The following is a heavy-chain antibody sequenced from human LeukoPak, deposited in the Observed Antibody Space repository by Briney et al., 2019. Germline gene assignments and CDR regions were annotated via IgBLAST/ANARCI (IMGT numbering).Heavy chain of an antibody. CDR3: ARAGVLQGNFFY. V-gene: IGHV4-39*01. D-gene: IGHD5-24*01. CDR1: GGSMSSSSYY. J-gene: IGHJ4*02. CDR2: ISYSGTT. Sequence: SEPLSLTCTVSGGSMSSSSYYWGWIRQPPGKGLEWIGTISYSGTTYCNPSLKSRVTISVDTSKNQFSLKLPSVTAADTAVYYCARAGVLQGNFFYWAQGTLVTVSS.